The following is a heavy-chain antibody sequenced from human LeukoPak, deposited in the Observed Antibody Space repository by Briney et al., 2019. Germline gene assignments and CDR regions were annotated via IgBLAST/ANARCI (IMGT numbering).Heavy chain of an antibody. CDR1: GFTFSSYG. CDR3: ARDRSSITSYYYYGMDV. J-gene: IGHJ6*02. Sequence: GGSLRLSCAASGFTFSSYGMHWVRQAPGKGLEWVAVIWYDGSSKYYADSVKGRFTISRDNSKNTLYLQMNSLRAEDTAVYYCARDRSSITSYYYYGMDVWGQGTTVTVSS. V-gene: IGHV3-33*01. CDR2: IWYDGSSK. D-gene: IGHD1-20*01.